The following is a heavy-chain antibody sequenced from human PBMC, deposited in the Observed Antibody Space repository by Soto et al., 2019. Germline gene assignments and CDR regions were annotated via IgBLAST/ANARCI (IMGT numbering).Heavy chain of an antibody. CDR1: GFTFSSYS. CDR3: ARGRIAVAGFDY. V-gene: IGHV3-21*01. Sequence: GGSLRLSCAASGFTFSSYSMNWVRQAPGKGLAWVSSISSSSSYIYYADSVKGRFTISRDNAKNSLYLQMNSLRAEDTAVYYCARGRIAVAGFDYWGQGTLVTVS. J-gene: IGHJ4*02. CDR2: ISSSSSYI. D-gene: IGHD6-19*01.